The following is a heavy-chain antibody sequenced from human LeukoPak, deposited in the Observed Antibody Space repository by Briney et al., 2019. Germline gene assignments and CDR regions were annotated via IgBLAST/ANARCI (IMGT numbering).Heavy chain of an antibody. CDR2: IYHSGST. CDR1: GGSISTYY. Sequence: SETLSLTCTVSGGSISTYYWGWIRQPPGKGLEWIGSIYHSGSTYYNPSLKSRVTISVDTSKNQFSLKLSSVTAADTAVYYCARDDGSGSYAYWGQGTLVTVSS. V-gene: IGHV4-38-2*02. CDR3: ARDDGSGSYAY. J-gene: IGHJ4*02. D-gene: IGHD3-10*01.